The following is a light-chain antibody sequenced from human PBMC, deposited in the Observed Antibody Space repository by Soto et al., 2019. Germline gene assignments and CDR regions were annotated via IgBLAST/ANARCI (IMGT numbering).Light chain of an antibody. CDR3: SSYAGSSNV. V-gene: IGLV2-8*01. CDR1: SSDVGGYND. J-gene: IGLJ1*01. Sequence: QSALTQPPSASGSPGQSVAISCTGTSSDVGGYNDVSWYQHHPGKAPKLMIYEVNKRPSGVPDRFSGSKSGNTASLTVSGLQAEDEADYYCSSYAGSSNVFGTGTKLTVL. CDR2: EVN.